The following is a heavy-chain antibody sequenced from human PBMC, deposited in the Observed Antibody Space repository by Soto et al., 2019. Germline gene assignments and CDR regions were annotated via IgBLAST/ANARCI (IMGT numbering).Heavy chain of an antibody. J-gene: IGHJ4*02. CDR2: IYPGDSDT. CDR3: ARLVPYYYDSSGYQQEYFDY. V-gene: IGHV5-51*01. Sequence: GASLKISCKGSCYSFTRYWIGWVRQMPGKGLEWMGIIYPGDSDTRYSPSFQGQVTISADKSISTAYLQWSSLKASDTAMYYCARLVPYYYDSSGYQQEYFDYWGQGTLVTVSS. D-gene: IGHD3-22*01. CDR1: CYSFTRYW.